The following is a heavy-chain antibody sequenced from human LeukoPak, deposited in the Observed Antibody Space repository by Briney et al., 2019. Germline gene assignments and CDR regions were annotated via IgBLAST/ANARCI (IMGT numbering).Heavy chain of an antibody. Sequence: ASVKVSCKASGYTFTSYDINWVRQATGQGPEWMGWMNPNSGNTGCAQKFQGRITMTRNTSISTAYMELSSLRSEDTAVYYCARTYYDILTGPQDYYYGMDVWGQGTTVTVSS. CDR1: GYTFTSYD. CDR2: MNPNSGNT. CDR3: ARTYYDILTGPQDYYYGMDV. D-gene: IGHD3-9*01. J-gene: IGHJ6*02. V-gene: IGHV1-8*01.